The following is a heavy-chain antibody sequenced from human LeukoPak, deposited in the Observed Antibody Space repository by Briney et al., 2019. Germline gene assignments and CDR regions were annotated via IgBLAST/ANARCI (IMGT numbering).Heavy chain of an antibody. CDR2: IYHSGST. CDR1: GYSISSGYY. J-gene: IGHJ4*02. V-gene: IGHV4-38-2*02. CDR3: ARKDPGYSGYSDFDY. Sequence: PSETLSLTCSVSGYSISSGYYWGWIRQPPGMGLEWIGNIYHSGSTYYSPSLKSRVTISLDTSKNQFSLKLSSVTAADTAVYYCARKDPGYSGYSDFDYWGQGTLVTVSS. D-gene: IGHD5-12*01.